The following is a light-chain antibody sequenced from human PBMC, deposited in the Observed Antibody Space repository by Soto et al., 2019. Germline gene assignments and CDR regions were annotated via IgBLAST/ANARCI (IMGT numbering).Light chain of an antibody. CDR1: QSVSRY. CDR2: DAS. CDR3: QQYNNWPPYT. J-gene: IGKJ2*01. V-gene: IGKV3-11*01. Sequence: EIALTQSPATLSLSPGERATLSCRASQSVSRYLAWYQQKPGQAPRLLIYDASNRATGIPARFSGSGSGTDFTLTISSLQSEDFAVYYCQQYNNWPPYTFGQGTKLEIK.